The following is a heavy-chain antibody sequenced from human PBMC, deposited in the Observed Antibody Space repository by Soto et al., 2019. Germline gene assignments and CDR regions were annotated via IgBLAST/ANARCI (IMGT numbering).Heavy chain of an antibody. CDR3: AKSAGYCSRTSCYDAFDI. CDR1: GFTFSSYA. J-gene: IGHJ3*02. V-gene: IGHV3-23*01. Sequence: GGSLRLSCAASGFTFSSYAMSWVRQAPGKGLEWVSAISGSGGSTYYADSVKGRFTISRDNSKNTLYLQMNSLRAEDTAVYYCAKSAGYCSRTSCYDAFDIWGQGTMVTVSS. CDR2: ISGSGGST. D-gene: IGHD2-2*03.